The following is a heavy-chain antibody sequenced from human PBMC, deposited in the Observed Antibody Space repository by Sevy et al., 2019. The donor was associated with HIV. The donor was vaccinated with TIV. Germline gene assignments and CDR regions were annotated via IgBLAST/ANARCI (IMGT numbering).Heavy chain of an antibody. V-gene: IGHV3-7*03. J-gene: IGHJ4*02. CDR2: IKQDGSEK. D-gene: IGHD6-6*01. CDR1: RFTFSSFW. Sequence: GGSLRLSCAASRFTFSSFWMSWVRQAPGKGLEWVANIKQDGSEKYYVDSVKGRFTISRDNSKNTLYLQMNSLRAEDTAVYYCAKVATYSSSSGERRPNDYWGQGTLVTVSS. CDR3: AKVATYSSSSGERRPNDY.